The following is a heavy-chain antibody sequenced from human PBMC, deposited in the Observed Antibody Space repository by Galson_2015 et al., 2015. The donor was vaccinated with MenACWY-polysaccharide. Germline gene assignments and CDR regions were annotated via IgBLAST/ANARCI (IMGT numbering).Heavy chain of an antibody. CDR3: ATAPSLHVGQH. CDR2: IKQDGSEK. Sequence: SLRLSCAASGFTFSTYWMTWVRQAPGKGLEWVANIKQDGSEKYYVDSVKGRFTISRDNAENSLYLQMNSLRAEDTAVYYCATAPSLHVGQHWGQGTLGIVSS. J-gene: IGHJ1*01. D-gene: IGHD5-24*01. V-gene: IGHV3-7*01. CDR1: GFTFSTYW.